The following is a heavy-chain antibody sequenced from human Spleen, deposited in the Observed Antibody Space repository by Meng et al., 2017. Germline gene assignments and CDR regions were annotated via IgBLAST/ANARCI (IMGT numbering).Heavy chain of an antibody. Sequence: SETLSLTCVVSGGSFSDYYWSWIRQPPGKGLEWIGEINHSESTNYNPSLESRATISVDTSQNNLSLKLSSVTAADPALYYCARGPTTMANDFDYWGQGTLVTVSS. CDR1: GGSFSDYY. CDR3: ARGPTTMANDFDY. V-gene: IGHV4-34*01. D-gene: IGHD4-11*01. J-gene: IGHJ4*02. CDR2: INHSEST.